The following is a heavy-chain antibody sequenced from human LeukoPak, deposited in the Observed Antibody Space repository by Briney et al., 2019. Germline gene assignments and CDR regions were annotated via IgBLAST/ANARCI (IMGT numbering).Heavy chain of an antibody. Sequence: GGSLRLSCAASGFTFSGYAMSWVRQAPGKGLEWVSAISGSGGSTYYADSVKGRFTISRDNSKNTLYLQMNSLRAEDTAVYYCALITMVRGVDYWGQGTLVTVSS. CDR2: ISGSGGST. J-gene: IGHJ4*02. CDR3: ALITMVRGVDY. CDR1: GFTFSGYA. V-gene: IGHV3-23*01. D-gene: IGHD3-10*01.